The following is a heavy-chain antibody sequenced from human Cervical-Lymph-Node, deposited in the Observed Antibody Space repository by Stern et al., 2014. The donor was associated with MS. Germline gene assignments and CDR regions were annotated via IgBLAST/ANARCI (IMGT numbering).Heavy chain of an antibody. V-gene: IGHV4-31*03. CDR1: GASVSGSGYY. CDR2: SYYTGTT. D-gene: IGHD4/OR15-4a*01. J-gene: IGHJ4*02. CDR3: ARGATINDFDF. Sequence: QLQLQESGPGLVKPSETVCLTCTVSGASVSGSGYYWSWLGQHPGKGLELVGYSYYTGTTYYNPSLKSRVTISLDTSNNRFSLRLSSVTAADTAVYFCARGATINDFDFWGQGTLVTVSS.